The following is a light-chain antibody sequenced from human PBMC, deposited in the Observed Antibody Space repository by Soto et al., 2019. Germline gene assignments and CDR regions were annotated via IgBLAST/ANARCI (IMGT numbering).Light chain of an antibody. Sequence: EIVLTQSPGTLSFSPGGGATLSCRASQSIGGNFLAWYQQRRGQAPRLLIHGASNRATGIPDRFSGSGSGTDFTLTITRLEPEDFAVYYCQQYGGSPRTFGQGTKVDIK. CDR3: QQYGGSPRT. J-gene: IGKJ1*01. CDR2: GAS. V-gene: IGKV3-20*01. CDR1: QSIGGNF.